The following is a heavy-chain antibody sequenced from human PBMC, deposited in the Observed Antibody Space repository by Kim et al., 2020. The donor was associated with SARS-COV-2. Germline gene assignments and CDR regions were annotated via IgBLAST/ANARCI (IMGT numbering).Heavy chain of an antibody. CDR2: ISAYNGNT. D-gene: IGHD1-20*01. J-gene: IGHJ4*02. Sequence: ASVKVSCKASGYTFTSYGISWVRQAPGQGLEWMGWISAYNGNTNYAQKLQGRVTMTTDTSTSTAYMELRSLRSDDTAVYYCARDGYNWNQPPYFDYWGQGTLVTVSS. CDR1: GYTFTSYG. CDR3: ARDGYNWNQPPYFDY. V-gene: IGHV1-18*01.